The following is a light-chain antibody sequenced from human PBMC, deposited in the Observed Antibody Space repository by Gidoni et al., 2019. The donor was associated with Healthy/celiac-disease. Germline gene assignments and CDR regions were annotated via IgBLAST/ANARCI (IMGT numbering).Light chain of an antibody. CDR1: RSVSSSY. J-gene: IGKJ1*01. Sequence: DIVLTQSPGTLSLSPGERATLSCRASRSVSSSYLAWYQQKPGQAPRLLIYGASSRATGIPDSFSGSGSGTDFTLTISRLEPEDFAVYYCQQYGSSLGTFGQXTKVEIK. CDR2: GAS. CDR3: QQYGSSLGT. V-gene: IGKV3-20*01.